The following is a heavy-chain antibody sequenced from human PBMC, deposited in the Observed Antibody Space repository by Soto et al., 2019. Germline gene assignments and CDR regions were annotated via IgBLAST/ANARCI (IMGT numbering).Heavy chain of an antibody. D-gene: IGHD3-22*01. V-gene: IGHV4-61*08. CDR3: ARHGYYDSSGYYPFDY. CDR1: GGSISSGDYY. Sequence: SETLSLTCTVSGGSISSGDYYWSWIRQPPGKGLEWIGYIYYSGSTNYNPSLKSRVTISVDTSKNQFSLKLSSVTAADTAVYYCARHGYYDSSGYYPFDYWGQGTLVTVSS. J-gene: IGHJ4*02. CDR2: IYYSGST.